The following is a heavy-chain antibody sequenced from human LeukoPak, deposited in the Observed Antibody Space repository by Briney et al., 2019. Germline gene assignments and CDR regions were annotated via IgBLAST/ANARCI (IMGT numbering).Heavy chain of an antibody. CDR1: GDSVSNNKAA. CDR3: ATEGGSGRLN. J-gene: IGHJ4*02. CDR2: TYYRSKWYK. Sequence: SQTLSLTCAISGDSVSNNKAAWNWIRQSPSRGLEWLGRTYYRSKWYKDYAVSVKSRITINPDTSRNQFSLQLNSVTAEDTAVYYCATEGGSGRLNWGQGTLVTVSS. V-gene: IGHV6-1*01. D-gene: IGHD3-10*01.